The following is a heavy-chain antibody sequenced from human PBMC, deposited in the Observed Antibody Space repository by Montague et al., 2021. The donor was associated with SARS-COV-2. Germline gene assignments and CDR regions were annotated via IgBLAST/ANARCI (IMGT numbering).Heavy chain of an antibody. Sequence: VKPTQTLTLTCTFSGFSLSTSGMCVSCIRQPPGKALEWLALIXXXDDKYYSTSLKTRLTISKDTSKNQVVLTMANMDPVDTATYYCARMDILTGYYAYGMDVWGQGTTVTVSS. CDR3: ARMDILTGYYAYGMDV. CDR1: GFSLSTSGMC. D-gene: IGHD3-9*01. CDR2: IXXXDDK. J-gene: IGHJ6*02. V-gene: IGHV2-70*01.